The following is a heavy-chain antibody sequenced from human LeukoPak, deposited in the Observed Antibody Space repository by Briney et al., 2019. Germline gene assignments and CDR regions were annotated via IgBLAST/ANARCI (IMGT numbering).Heavy chain of an antibody. Sequence: GGSLRLSCAASGFTFSSYAMHWVRQAPGKGLEWVAVISYDGSNKYYADSVKGRFTISRDSSKNTLYLQMNSLRAEDTAVYYCATSSYTGFDYWGQGTLVTVSS. CDR3: ATSSYTGFDY. J-gene: IGHJ4*02. CDR2: ISYDGSNK. V-gene: IGHV3-30-3*01. CDR1: GFTFSSYA. D-gene: IGHD2-2*02.